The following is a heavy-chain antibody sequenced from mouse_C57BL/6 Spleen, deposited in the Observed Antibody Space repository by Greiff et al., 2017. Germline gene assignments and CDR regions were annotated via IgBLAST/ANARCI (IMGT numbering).Heavy chain of an antibody. CDR3: ARWDPYGRAMDY. Sequence: QVQLKQPGAELVKPGASVKLSCKASGYTFTSYWMHWVKQRPGQGLEWIGMIHPNSGSTNYNEKLKSKATLTVDKSSSTAYMQLSSLTSEDSAVYYCARWDPYGRAMDYWGQGTSVTVSS. CDR2: IHPNSGST. V-gene: IGHV1-64*01. J-gene: IGHJ4*01. CDR1: GYTFTSYW. D-gene: IGHD4-1*01.